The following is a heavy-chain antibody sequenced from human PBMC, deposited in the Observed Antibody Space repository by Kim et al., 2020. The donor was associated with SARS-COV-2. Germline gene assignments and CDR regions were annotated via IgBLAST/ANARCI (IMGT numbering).Heavy chain of an antibody. D-gene: IGHD4-17*01. CDR2: MKDKTYGGTT. Sequence: GGSLRLSCTASGFTFSYAWMSWVRQAPGKGLEWIGRMKDKTYGGTTDFAAPVKGRFTISRDDSKNTVYLQMNSLKIEDTAVYYCAADRTYGDFGATDAFDRWGQGTMVTVSS. V-gene: IGHV3-15*01. CDR1: GFTFSYAW. CDR3: AADRTYGDFGATDAFDR. J-gene: IGHJ3*02.